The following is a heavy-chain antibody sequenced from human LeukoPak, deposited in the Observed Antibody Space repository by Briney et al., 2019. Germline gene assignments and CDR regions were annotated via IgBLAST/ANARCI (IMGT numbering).Heavy chain of an antibody. Sequence: SETLSLTCTVSGGSISSGDYYWSWVRQPPGKALEWIGYIYFSGTTYYKPALKSRVSMSVDTSKNQFSLKLGSVTAADTAMYYCARSTGWLQPFDYWGQGTLVTVSS. V-gene: IGHV4-30-4*01. CDR1: GGSISSGDYY. D-gene: IGHD5-24*01. CDR2: IYFSGTT. J-gene: IGHJ4*02. CDR3: ARSTGWLQPFDY.